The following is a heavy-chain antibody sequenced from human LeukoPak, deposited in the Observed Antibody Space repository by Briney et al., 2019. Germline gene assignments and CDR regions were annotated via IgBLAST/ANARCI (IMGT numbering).Heavy chain of an antibody. J-gene: IGHJ4*02. V-gene: IGHV3-23*01. Sequence: GGFLRLSCAASGFTFSSYAMSWVRQAPGKGLEWVSAISGSGGSTYYADSVKGRFTISRDNSKNTLYLQMNSLRAEDTAVYYCAKGTGYSSLLPLDYWGQGTLVTVSS. CDR3: AKGTGYSSLLPLDY. CDR2: ISGSGGST. D-gene: IGHD1-26*01. CDR1: GFTFSSYA.